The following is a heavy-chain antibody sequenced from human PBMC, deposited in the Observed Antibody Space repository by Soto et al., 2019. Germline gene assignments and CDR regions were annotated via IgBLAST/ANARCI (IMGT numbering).Heavy chain of an antibody. CDR3: AMQATGYDATFDY. Sequence: PPAALRLSCEASGLTFSTYPMTWVRQAPGKGLEWVARISGSGVETCYADSVKGRFTISRDNSKNTLHLQMNSLRDVETAIYYCAMQATGYDATFDYWGQGTLLAVSS. CDR1: GLTFSTYP. D-gene: IGHD5-12*01. CDR2: ISGSGVET. V-gene: IGHV3-23*01. J-gene: IGHJ4*02.